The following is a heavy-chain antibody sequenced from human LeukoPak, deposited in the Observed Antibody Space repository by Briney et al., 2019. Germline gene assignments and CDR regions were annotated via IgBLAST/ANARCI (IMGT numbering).Heavy chain of an antibody. J-gene: IGHJ4*02. CDR3: ARGYNWNYSHY. Sequence: GGSLRLSCAASGFTVSSNYMSWVRRAPGKGLEWVSVIYSGGSTYYADSVKGRFTISRDNSKNTLYLQMNSLRAEDTAVYYCARGYNWNYSHYWGQGTLVTVSS. CDR1: GFTVSSNY. CDR2: IYSGGST. V-gene: IGHV3-66*01. D-gene: IGHD1-20*01.